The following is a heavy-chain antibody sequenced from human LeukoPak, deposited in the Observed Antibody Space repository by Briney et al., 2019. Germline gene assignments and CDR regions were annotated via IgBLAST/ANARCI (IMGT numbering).Heavy chain of an antibody. CDR1: GFTFSSYA. J-gene: IGHJ5*02. CDR2: ISGSGGST. Sequence: PGGSLRLSCAASGFTFSSYAMSWVRQAPGKGLEWVSAISGSGGSTYYADSVKGRFTISRDNSKNTLYLQMNSLRAEDTAVYYCAKEIMMVASPPNWFDPWGQGTLVTVSS. D-gene: IGHD3-22*01. V-gene: IGHV3-23*01. CDR3: AKEIMMVASPPNWFDP.